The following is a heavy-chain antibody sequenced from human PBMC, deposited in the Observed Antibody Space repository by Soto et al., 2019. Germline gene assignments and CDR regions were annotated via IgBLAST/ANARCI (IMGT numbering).Heavy chain of an antibody. Sequence: ASVKVSCKASGYTFTSYGISWVRQAPGQGLEWMGWISAYNGNTNYAQKLQGRVTMTTDTSTSTAYMELRSLRSDDTAVYYCARSSMIVVATMFDYWGQGTLVTVSS. CDR3: ARSSMIVVATMFDY. V-gene: IGHV1-18*01. J-gene: IGHJ4*02. CDR2: ISAYNGNT. CDR1: GYTFTSYG. D-gene: IGHD3-22*01.